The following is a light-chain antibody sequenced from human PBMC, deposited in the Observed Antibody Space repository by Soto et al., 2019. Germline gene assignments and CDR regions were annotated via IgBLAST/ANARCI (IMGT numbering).Light chain of an antibody. CDR1: QSVGSD. CDR2: GAF. V-gene: IGKV3-15*01. CDR3: QQYNNWPWT. Sequence: EILLTQSPGTLSLSPGERATLSCRASQSVGSDFLAWYQQKPGQAPRLLIHGAFTRATGIPARSSGSGSGTEFTLTISTLQSEDFEVYYCQQYNNWPWTFGQGTKVDIK. J-gene: IGKJ1*01.